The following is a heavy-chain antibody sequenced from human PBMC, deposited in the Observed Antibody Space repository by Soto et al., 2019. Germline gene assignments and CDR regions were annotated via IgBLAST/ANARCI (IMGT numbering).Heavy chain of an antibody. D-gene: IGHD3-3*01. Sequence: PGGALSLSCAASGFTFSDYYMSWIRQAPGKGLEWVSYISSSGSTIYYADSVKGRFTISRDNAKNSLYLQMNSLRAEDTAVYYCARGTYDFWSGYYNYYFDYWGQGTLVTVSS. CDR2: ISSSGSTI. CDR1: GFTFSDYY. J-gene: IGHJ4*02. V-gene: IGHV3-11*01. CDR3: ARGTYDFWSGYYNYYFDY.